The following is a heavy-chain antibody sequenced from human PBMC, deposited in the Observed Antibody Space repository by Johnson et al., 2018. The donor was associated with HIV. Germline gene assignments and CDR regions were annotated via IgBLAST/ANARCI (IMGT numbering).Heavy chain of an antibody. V-gene: IGHV3-11*04. Sequence: QVQLVESGGGLVQPGGSLRLSCAAPGFTFSDYYMSWIRQAPGKGLEWVSYISSSGSTIYYADSVKGRFTISRDNAKNSLYLQMNSLRAEDTAVYYCASSIPPYSSSSVAFDIGGQGTMVTVSS. CDR2: ISSSGSTI. CDR3: ASSIPPYSSSSVAFDI. D-gene: IGHD6-6*01. J-gene: IGHJ3*02. CDR1: GFTFSDYY.